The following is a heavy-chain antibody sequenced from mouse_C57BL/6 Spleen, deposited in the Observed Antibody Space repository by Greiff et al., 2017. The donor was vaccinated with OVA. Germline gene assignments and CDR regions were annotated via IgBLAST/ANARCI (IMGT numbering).Heavy chain of an antibody. D-gene: IGHD1-1*01. V-gene: IGHV1-52*01. J-gene: IGHJ2*01. CDR3: ARGLGKNSDYGSSYEDC. Sequence: QVQLQQPGAELVRPGSSVKLSCKASGYTFTSYWMHWVKQRPIQGLEWIGNIDPSDSETHYNQKFKDKATLTVDKSSSTAYMQLSSLTSEDSAVYYCARGLGKNSDYGSSYEDCWGQGTTLTVSS. CDR1: GYTFTSYW. CDR2: IDPSDSET.